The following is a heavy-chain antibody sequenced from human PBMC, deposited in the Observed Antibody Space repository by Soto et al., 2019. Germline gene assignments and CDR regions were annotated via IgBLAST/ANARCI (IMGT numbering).Heavy chain of an antibody. J-gene: IGHJ4*02. V-gene: IGHV3-23*01. CDR3: AKGLYSSGWSRGFDY. CDR1: GFTFSSYA. D-gene: IGHD6-19*01. CDR2: ISGSGGGT. Sequence: EVQLLESGGGLVQPGGSLRLSCAASGFTFSSYAMSWVRQAPGKGLEWVSGISGSGGGTYYADSVKGRFTISRDNSKNTLYLQTNSLRDGDTAVYYCAKGLYSSGWSRGFDYWGQGTLVTVSS.